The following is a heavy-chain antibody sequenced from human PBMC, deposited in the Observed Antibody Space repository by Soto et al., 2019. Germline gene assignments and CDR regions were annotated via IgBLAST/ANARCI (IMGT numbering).Heavy chain of an antibody. CDR3: ARGKFGFSYYYYYYLDV. V-gene: IGHV4-34*01. Sequence: SETLSLTCAVYDGSFSDYYWTWIHQSPGKGLEWIGEINHSGSTSYKSSLKSRVTISIDTSKNQFSLKLTSVTASDTAVYYCARGKFGFSYYYYYYLDVWGKGTTVTVSS. J-gene: IGHJ6*03. CDR1: DGSFSDYY. D-gene: IGHD2-21*01. CDR2: INHSGST.